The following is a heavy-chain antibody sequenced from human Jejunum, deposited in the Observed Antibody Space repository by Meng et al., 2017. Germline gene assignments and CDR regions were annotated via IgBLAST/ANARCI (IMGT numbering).Heavy chain of an antibody. J-gene: IGHJ4*02. Sequence: QFPSAQSWAVVQYPGGSVTISCETSGYTFSNFSIHCVRQAPGQWLEWMGWLNAGNGDSTYSRNCQARVTITSDTSASIAYMELSSLGSVDTAVYYCARAYCSSTSCQYYPDYWGQGTLVTVSS. CDR1: GYTFSNFS. V-gene: IGHV1-3*01. CDR2: LNAGNGDS. D-gene: IGHD2-2*01. CDR3: ARAYCSSTSCQYYPDY.